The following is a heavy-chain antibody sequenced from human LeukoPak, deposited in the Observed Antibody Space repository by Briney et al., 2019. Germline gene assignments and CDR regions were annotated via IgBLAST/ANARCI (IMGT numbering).Heavy chain of an antibody. V-gene: IGHV1-8*01. J-gene: IGHJ6*03. CDR2: MNPNSGNT. CDR1: GYTFTSYD. Sequence: ASVKVSCKASGYTFTSYDINWVRQATGQGLEWMGRMNPNSGNTGYAQKFQGRVTMTRNTSISTAYMELSSLRSEDTAVYYCARERGAYCGGDCYSSDRYYYYYMDVWGKGTTVTVSS. D-gene: IGHD2-21*02. CDR3: ARERGAYCGGDCYSSDRYYYYYMDV.